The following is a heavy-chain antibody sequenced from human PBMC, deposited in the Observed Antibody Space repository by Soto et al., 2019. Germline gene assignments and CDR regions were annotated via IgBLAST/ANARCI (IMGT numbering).Heavy chain of an antibody. CDR3: ARGSSRVMYYDYVWGSYRPYYFAY. D-gene: IGHD3-16*02. CDR2: INHSGST. Sequence: SETLSLTCAVYGGSFSGYYWSWIRQPPGKGLEWIGEINHSGSTNYNPSLKSRVTISVDTSKNQFSLKLSSVTAADTAVYYCARGSSRVMYYDYVWGSYRPYYFAYWGRRTLVTVSS. CDR1: GGSFSGYY. J-gene: IGHJ4*02. V-gene: IGHV4-34*01.